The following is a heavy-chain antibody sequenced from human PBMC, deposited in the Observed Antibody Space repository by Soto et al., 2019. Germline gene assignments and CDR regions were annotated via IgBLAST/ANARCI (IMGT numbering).Heavy chain of an antibody. V-gene: IGHV1-69*13. CDR3: AREGSGYDYYYGMDV. D-gene: IGHD3-22*01. Sequence: VKVSCKASGGTFSSYAISWVRQAPGQGLEWMGGIIPIFGTANYAQKFQGRVTITADESTSTAYMELSSLRSEDTAVYYCAREGSGYDYYYGMDVWGQGTTVTVSS. CDR1: GGTFSSYA. CDR2: IIPIFGTA. J-gene: IGHJ6*02.